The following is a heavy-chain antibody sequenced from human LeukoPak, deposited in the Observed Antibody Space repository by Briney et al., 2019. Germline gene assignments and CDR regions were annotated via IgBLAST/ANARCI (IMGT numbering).Heavy chain of an antibody. CDR3: ARTCSSSSCYMVH. Sequence: GASVKVSCKASGYTFANFGITWVRQAPGQGLEWMGWISVYNGNTNYAQNLQGRVTLTTDTSTSTAYMELRSPRSDDTALYYCARTCSSSSCYMVHWGQGTLVTVSS. D-gene: IGHD2-2*02. CDR2: ISVYNGNT. V-gene: IGHV1-18*01. J-gene: IGHJ4*02. CDR1: GYTFANFG.